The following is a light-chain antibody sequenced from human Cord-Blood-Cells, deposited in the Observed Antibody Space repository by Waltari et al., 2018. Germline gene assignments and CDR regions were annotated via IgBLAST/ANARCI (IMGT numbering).Light chain of an antibody. CDR1: SSDVGGYNY. Sequence: QSALTQPASVSGSPGQSLTISCTGTSSDVGGYNYVSWYQQHPGKAPKLMIYEVSNRASGVSNRFSGSKSGNTASLTISGLQAEDEADYYCSSYTSSSTWVFGGGTKLTVL. CDR3: SSYTSSSTWV. V-gene: IGLV2-14*01. CDR2: EVS. J-gene: IGLJ3*02.